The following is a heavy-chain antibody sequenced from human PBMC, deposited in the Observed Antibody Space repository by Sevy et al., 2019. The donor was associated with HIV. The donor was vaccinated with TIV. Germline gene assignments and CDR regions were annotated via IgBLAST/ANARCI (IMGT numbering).Heavy chain of an antibody. V-gene: IGHV3-30*18. CDR2: ISYDGSNK. Sequence: VGSLRLSCAASGFTFSSYGMHWVRQAPGKGLEWVAVISYDGSNKYYADSVKGRFTISRDNSKNTLYLQMNSLRAEDTAVYYCANDDDYGDYEIDYWGQGTLVTVSS. CDR1: GFTFSSYG. CDR3: ANDDDYGDYEIDY. D-gene: IGHD4-17*01. J-gene: IGHJ4*02.